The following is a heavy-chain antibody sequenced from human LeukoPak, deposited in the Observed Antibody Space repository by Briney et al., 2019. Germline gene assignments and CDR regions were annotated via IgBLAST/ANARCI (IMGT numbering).Heavy chain of an antibody. J-gene: IGHJ4*02. CDR3: ARHQTPTYRYSSSWYDY. Sequence: SETLSLTCTVSGGSISSYYWSWIRQPPGKGLEWIGYIYYSGSTNYNPSLKSRVTISVDTSKNQFSLRLSSVTAADTAVYYCARHQTPTYRYSSSWYDYWGQGTLVTVSS. CDR1: GGSISSYY. CDR2: IYYSGST. V-gene: IGHV4-59*08. D-gene: IGHD6-13*01.